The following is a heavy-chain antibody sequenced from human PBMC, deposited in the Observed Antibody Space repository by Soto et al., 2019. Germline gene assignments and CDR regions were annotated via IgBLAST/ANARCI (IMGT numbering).Heavy chain of an antibody. CDR3: ARRKYSGTFWSLDY. CDR1: GDSISSSTYY. J-gene: IGHJ4*02. Sequence: SETLSLTCTVSGDSISSSTYYWTWIRQPPGKGLEWIGNIFYSGITHYNPSLRSRFILSVDTSKNQFSLNLSSVTAADTAVYYCARRKYSGTFWSLDYWGQGIMVTVSS. CDR2: IFYSGIT. V-gene: IGHV4-39*01. D-gene: IGHD1-26*01.